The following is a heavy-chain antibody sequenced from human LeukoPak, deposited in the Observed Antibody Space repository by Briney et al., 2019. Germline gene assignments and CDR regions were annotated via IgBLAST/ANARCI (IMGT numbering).Heavy chain of an antibody. Sequence: ASVKVSCKASGYTFTSYAMNWVRQAPGQGLEWMGWINTNTGNPTYAQGFTGRFVFSLDTSVSTAYLQISSLKAEDTAVYYCARESAPMIVFEGMDVWGQGTTVTVSS. CDR1: GYTFTSYA. D-gene: IGHD3-22*01. CDR3: ARESAPMIVFEGMDV. J-gene: IGHJ6*02. CDR2: INTNTGNP. V-gene: IGHV7-4-1*02.